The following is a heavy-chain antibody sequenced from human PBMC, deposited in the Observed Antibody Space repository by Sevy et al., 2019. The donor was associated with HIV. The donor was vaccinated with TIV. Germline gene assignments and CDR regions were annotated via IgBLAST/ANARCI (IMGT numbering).Heavy chain of an antibody. CDR3: AKDLLARGVTTSTEYFDL. J-gene: IGHJ2*01. CDR1: GFTFSSYA. CDR2: ISGSCGST. D-gene: IGHD4-17*01. Sequence: GGSRRLSCAASGFTFSSYAMSWVRQAPGKGLEWVSAISGSCGSTYYADSVKGRFTISRDNSKNTLYLQMNSLRAEDTAVYYCAKDLLARGVTTSTEYFDLWGRGTLVTVSS. V-gene: IGHV3-23*01.